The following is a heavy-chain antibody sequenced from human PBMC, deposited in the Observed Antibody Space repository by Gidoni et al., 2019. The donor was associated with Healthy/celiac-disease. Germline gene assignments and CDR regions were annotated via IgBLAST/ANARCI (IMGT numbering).Heavy chain of an antibody. CDR3: ARDFSTMVRGVIGD. D-gene: IGHD3-10*01. Sequence: EVQLVESGGGLVQSVGSLRLSFAAPGFTFSGYSMNWVRQAPGNGLEWVSYISSSNSTIYYADSVKGRFTISRDNAKNSLYLQMNSLRAEDTAVYYCARDFSTMVRGVIGDWGQGTLVTVSS. CDR1: GFTFSGYS. CDR2: ISSSNSTI. V-gene: IGHV3-48*04. J-gene: IGHJ4*02.